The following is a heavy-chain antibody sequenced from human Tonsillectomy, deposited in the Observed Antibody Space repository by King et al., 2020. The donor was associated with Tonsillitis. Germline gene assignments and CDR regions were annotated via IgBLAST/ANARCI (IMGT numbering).Heavy chain of an antibody. Sequence: VQLVESGVGVVQPGTSLRLSCAASGIIFYTYAMHWVRQAQGMGLEWLIVISHYGSNIDYADSVKFRFTIYSDNSKNTLYLQMNSLIAEDTSVYYCARAGFSSSWYAPYFDYWGQGTLVTVSS. D-gene: IGHD6-13*01. CDR3: ARAGFSSSWYAPYFDY. CDR2: ISHYGSNI. J-gene: IGHJ4*02. CDR1: GIIFYTYA. V-gene: IGHV3-30-3*01.